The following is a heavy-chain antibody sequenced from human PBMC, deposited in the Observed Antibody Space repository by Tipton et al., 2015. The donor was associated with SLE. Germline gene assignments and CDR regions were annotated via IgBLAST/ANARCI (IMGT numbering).Heavy chain of an antibody. J-gene: IGHJ4*02. CDR1: GGSISDSDYY. D-gene: IGHD3-3*01. Sequence: GLVKPSETLSLTCTVSGGSISDSDYYWGWIRQPPGKGLEWIGSIFYSGNTYYEPSLNSRVTISVDTSKNQFSLKLSSVTAADTAMYYCARGQSDFWGASPFDHWGQGTLVTVSS. V-gene: IGHV4-39*07. CDR2: IFYSGNT. CDR3: ARGQSDFWGASPFDH.